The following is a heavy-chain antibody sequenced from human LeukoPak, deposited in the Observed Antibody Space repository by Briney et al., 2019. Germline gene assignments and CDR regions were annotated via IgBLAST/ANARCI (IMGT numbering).Heavy chain of an antibody. CDR3: ATRQRAADGFGILKLERSLNWFDP. CDR2: FDPEDGET. CDR1: GYTLTELS. Sequence: ASVKVSCKVSGYTLTELSMHWVRQAPGKGLGWMGGFDPEDGETIYAQKFQGRVTMTEDTSTDTAYMELSSLRSEDTAVYYCATRQRAADGFGILKLERSLNWFDPWGQGTLVTVSS. D-gene: IGHD1-1*01. J-gene: IGHJ5*02. V-gene: IGHV1-24*01.